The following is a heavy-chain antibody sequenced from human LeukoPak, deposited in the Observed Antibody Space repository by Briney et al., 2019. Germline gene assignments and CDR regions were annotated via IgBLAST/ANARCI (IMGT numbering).Heavy chain of an antibody. J-gene: IGHJ4*02. CDR2: IGNIISTT. Sequence: GGSLRLSCAASGFTFRNYQLNWVRQAPGKGLEWVSYIGNIISTTHYADSVRGRFTVSRDDAKSSLYLQMSSLRVEDTAVYYCARTAYDLRGQSLVPGLDSWGQGTLVTVSS. CDR3: ARTAYDLRGQSLVPGLDS. V-gene: IGHV3-48*03. CDR1: GFTFRNYQ. D-gene: IGHD6-19*01.